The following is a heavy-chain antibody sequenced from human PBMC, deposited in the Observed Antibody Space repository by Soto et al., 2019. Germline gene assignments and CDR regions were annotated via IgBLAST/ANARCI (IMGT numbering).Heavy chain of an antibody. CDR1: GFTFSNAW. D-gene: IGHD3-22*01. Sequence: GGSLRLSCAASGFTFSNAWMNWVRQAPGKGLERVGRIKSKTDGGTTDYAAPVKGRFTISRDDSKNTLYLQMNSLKTEDTAVYYCTTDLHYYDSSGYLRAVGYWGQGTLVTVSS. J-gene: IGHJ4*02. CDR3: TTDLHYYDSSGYLRAVGY. CDR2: IKSKTDGGTT. V-gene: IGHV3-15*07.